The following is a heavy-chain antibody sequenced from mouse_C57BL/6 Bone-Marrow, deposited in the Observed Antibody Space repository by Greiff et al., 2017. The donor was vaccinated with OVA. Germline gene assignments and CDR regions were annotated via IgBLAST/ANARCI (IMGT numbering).Heavy chain of an antibody. V-gene: IGHV1-72*01. J-gene: IGHJ4*01. CDR1: GYTFTSYW. CDR2: IDPNSGGT. CDR3: ARAGYGKAYAMDY. D-gene: IGHD1-1*01. Sequence: QVQLKQPGAELVKPGASVKLSCKASGYTFTSYWMHWVKQRPGRGLEWIGRIDPNSGGTKYNEKFKSKATLTVDKPSSTAYMQRSSLTSEDSAVYYCARAGYGKAYAMDYWGQGTSVTVSS.